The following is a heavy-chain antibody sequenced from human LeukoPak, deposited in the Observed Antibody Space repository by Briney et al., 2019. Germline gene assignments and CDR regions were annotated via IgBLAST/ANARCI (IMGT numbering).Heavy chain of an antibody. V-gene: IGHV3-64*01. CDR1: GFTFSSYA. Sequence: GGSLRLSCAASGFTFSSYAMHWVRQAPGKGLEYVSAISSNGGTTYYANSVKGRFTNSRDNSKNTLYLQMGSLGAEDMAVYYCARDSVRGSTSLLNWFDPWGQGTLVTVSS. D-gene: IGHD2-2*01. J-gene: IGHJ5*02. CDR2: ISSNGGTT. CDR3: ARDSVRGSTSLLNWFDP.